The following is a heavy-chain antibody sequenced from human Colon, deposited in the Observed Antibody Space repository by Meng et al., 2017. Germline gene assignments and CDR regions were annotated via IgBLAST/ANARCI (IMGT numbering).Heavy chain of an antibody. Sequence: GGSLRLSCAASGFTFSNYWMSWVRQAPGKGLEWVANIMQDGSEKYYVDSVKGRFTISRDNAKNSLYLQLNNLRAEDTAFYYCARAPRYCSGGSCYSSYFQYWGQGTLVTVSS. CDR1: GFTFSNYW. CDR3: ARAPRYCSGGSCYSSYFQY. D-gene: IGHD2-15*01. J-gene: IGHJ1*01. V-gene: IGHV3-7*01. CDR2: IMQDGSEK.